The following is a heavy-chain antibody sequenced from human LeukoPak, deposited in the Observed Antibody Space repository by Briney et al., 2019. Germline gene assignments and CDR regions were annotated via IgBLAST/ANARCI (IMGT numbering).Heavy chain of an antibody. J-gene: IGHJ3*02. Sequence: ASVKVSCKASGYTFTSYGISWVRQAPGQGLEWMGWISAYNGNTNYAQKLQGRVTMTTDTSTSTAYMELRSLRSDDTAVYYCARGLWELGEPDDAFDIWGQGTMVTVSS. CDR2: ISAYNGNT. D-gene: IGHD1-26*01. CDR3: ARGLWELGEPDDAFDI. V-gene: IGHV1-18*01. CDR1: GYTFTSYG.